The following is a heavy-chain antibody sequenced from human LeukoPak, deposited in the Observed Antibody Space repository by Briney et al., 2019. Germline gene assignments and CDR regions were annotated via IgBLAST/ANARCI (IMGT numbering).Heavy chain of an antibody. J-gene: IGHJ5*02. CDR3: ARGGGDGYNRHNWFDP. CDR2: ISAYNGNT. Sequence: GASVTVSCTASGYTFTSYGISWVRQAPGQGLEWMGWISAYNGNTNYAQKLQGRVTMTTDTSTSTAYMELRSLRSDDTAVYYCARGGGDGYNRHNWFDPWGQGTLVTVSS. CDR1: GYTFTSYG. D-gene: IGHD5-24*01. V-gene: IGHV1-18*04.